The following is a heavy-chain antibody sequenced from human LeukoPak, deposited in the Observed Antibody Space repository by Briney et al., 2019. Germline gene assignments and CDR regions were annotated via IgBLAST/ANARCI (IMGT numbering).Heavy chain of an antibody. CDR2: INPSGAGT. CDR3: ARATESYGQWLVEGY. Sequence: ASVKVSCKASGYTFTSYLMHWVRQAPGHGLEWMGIINPSGAGTSYAQKFQGRVTMTRDTSTSTVYMGLSSLRSEDTAVYYCARATESYGQWLVEGYWGQGTLVTVSS. V-gene: IGHV1-46*01. CDR1: GYTFTSYL. J-gene: IGHJ4*02. D-gene: IGHD6-19*01.